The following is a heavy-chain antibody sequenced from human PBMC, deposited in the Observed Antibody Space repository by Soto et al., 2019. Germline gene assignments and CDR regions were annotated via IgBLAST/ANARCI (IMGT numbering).Heavy chain of an antibody. Sequence: GESLKISCAASGFTFSSYGMHWVRQAPGKGLEWVAVISYDGSNKYYADSVKGRFTISRDNSKNTLYLQMNSLRAEDTAVYYCAKERLTGDHDAFDIWGQGTMVTVSS. J-gene: IGHJ3*02. V-gene: IGHV3-30*18. CDR2: ISYDGSNK. D-gene: IGHD7-27*01. CDR3: AKERLTGDHDAFDI. CDR1: GFTFSSYG.